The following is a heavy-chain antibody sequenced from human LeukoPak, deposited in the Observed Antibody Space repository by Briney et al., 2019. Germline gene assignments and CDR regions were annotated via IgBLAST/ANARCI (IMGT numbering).Heavy chain of an antibody. Sequence: ASVKVSCKASGYTFTNYGVSWVRQAPGQGLEWMGWFSAYTGSANYAQTLQGRVTMTTDTSTNTAYMELRSLRSDDTAVYYCATNLPYPAMGVYWGQGTLVTVSS. CDR1: GYTFTNYG. CDR2: FSAYTGSA. D-gene: IGHD1-26*01. V-gene: IGHV1-18*01. CDR3: ATNLPYPAMGVY. J-gene: IGHJ4*02.